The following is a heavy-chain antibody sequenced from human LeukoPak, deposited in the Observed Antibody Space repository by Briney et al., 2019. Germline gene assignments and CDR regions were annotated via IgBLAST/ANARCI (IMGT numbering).Heavy chain of an antibody. J-gene: IGHJ6*02. CDR2: IYASGTT. D-gene: IGHD6-6*01. V-gene: IGHV4-4*07. CDR1: GGSISSYY. CDR3: ARDAPKYYYYGMDV. Sequence: SETLSLTCTVSGGSISSYYWSWIRQPAGKGLEWIGRIYASGTTNYNPSLKSPVTMSVDTSKNQFSLKLSSVTAADTAVYYCARDAPKYYYYGMDVWGQGTTVTVSS.